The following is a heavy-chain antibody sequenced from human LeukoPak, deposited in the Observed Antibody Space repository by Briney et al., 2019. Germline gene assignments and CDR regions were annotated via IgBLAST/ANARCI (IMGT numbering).Heavy chain of an antibody. CDR1: GFTFSSSA. D-gene: IGHD4-23*01. CDR2: ISASGGST. V-gene: IGHV3-23*01. J-gene: IGHJ4*02. CDR3: ARIAGGGTVITH. Sequence: PGGSLRLSCAASGFTFSSSAMSWVRQVPGKGLEWVSGISASGGSTYYADSVRGRFTISRDNSKNALYLQMSSLRVEDTAVYYCARIAGGGTVITHWGQGTLVTVSS.